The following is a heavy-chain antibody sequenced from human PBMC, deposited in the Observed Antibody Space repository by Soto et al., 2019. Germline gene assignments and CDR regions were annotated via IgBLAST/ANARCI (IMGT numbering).Heavy chain of an antibody. CDR3: ARAGAATYGMDV. CDR2: IWFDGSKN. Sequence: QVQLVESGGGVVQPGRSLRLSCVASGFTFRRHGMHWVRQAPGKGLEWVAVIWFDGSKNYYADSVKGRFTISRDDSKNTLYLQMNSLRADDTAVYYCARAGAATYGMDVWGQGTTVTVSS. V-gene: IGHV3-33*01. CDR1: GFTFRRHG. J-gene: IGHJ6*02. D-gene: IGHD6-25*01.